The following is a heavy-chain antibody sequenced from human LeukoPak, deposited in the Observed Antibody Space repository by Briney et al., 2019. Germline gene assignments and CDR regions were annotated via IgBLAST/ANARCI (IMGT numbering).Heavy chain of an antibody. V-gene: IGHV3-53*01. CDR2: ISGGGDT. Sequence: GGSLRLSCAASDFKIRNYYISWVRQAPGKGLEWVSVISGGGDTSYSDSVKGRFTISRHTSKNTVFLQMNKLRVEDTAVYFCARGFHSYGLSYYFDYWGQGTGVTVSS. D-gene: IGHD5-18*01. CDR1: DFKIRNYY. J-gene: IGHJ4*02. CDR3: ARGFHSYGLSYYFDY.